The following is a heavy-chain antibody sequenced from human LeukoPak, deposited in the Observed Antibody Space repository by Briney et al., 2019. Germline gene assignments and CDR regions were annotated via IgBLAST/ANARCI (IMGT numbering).Heavy chain of an antibody. CDR3: ARSGRAAAGNRWFDP. Sequence: SETLSLTCAVSGGSFSGYYWSWIRQPPGKGLEWIGEINHSGSTNYNPSLKSRVTISVDTSKNQFSLKLSSVTAADTAVYYCARSGRAAAGNRWFDPWGQGTLVTVSS. CDR2: INHSGST. CDR1: GGSFSGYY. V-gene: IGHV4-34*01. D-gene: IGHD6-13*01. J-gene: IGHJ5*02.